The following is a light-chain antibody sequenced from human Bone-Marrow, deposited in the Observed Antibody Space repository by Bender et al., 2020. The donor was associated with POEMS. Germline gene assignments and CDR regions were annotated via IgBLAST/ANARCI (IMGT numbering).Light chain of an antibody. CDR1: GLTKKY. CDR3: QSADSIGPYSVV. V-gene: IGLV3-25*03. CDR2: EDN. Sequence: SYELTQPPSVSVSPGQTATISCSGDGLTKKYAYWYQRKSGQAPVLVIYEDNKRPSGIPERFSGSGSGTTVTLTISGVQAEDEADYYCQSADSIGPYSVVFGGGTKLTVL. J-gene: IGLJ2*01.